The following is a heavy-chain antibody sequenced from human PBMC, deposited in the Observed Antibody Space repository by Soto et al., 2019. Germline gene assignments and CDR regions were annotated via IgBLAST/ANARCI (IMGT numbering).Heavy chain of an antibody. CDR1: GGSFSGYY. CDR3: AGVFQRSSWKYYTRYYYYGMAV. Sequence: SETLSLTCGVYGGSFSGYYWSWIRQPPGKWRECIGEINHSGSTNYNPSLTSRVTLSVDTSENQLSLKLSSASAGGKAVYYCAGVFQRSSWKYYTRYYYYGMAVRCQGTSVTVSS. D-gene: IGHD2-15*01. V-gene: IGHV4-34*01. CDR2: INHSGST. J-gene: IGHJ6*02.